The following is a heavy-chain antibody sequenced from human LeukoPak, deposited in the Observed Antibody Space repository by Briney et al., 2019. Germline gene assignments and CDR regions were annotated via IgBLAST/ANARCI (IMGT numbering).Heavy chain of an antibody. CDR3: ARALEWLLFDFDY. J-gene: IGHJ4*02. Sequence: ASVKVSCKASGYTFTGYYTHWVRQAPGQGLEWMGWINPNSGGTNYAQKFQGRVTMTRDTSISTAYMELSRLRSDDTAVYYCARALEWLLFDFDYWGQGTLVTVSS. CDR1: GYTFTGYY. CDR2: INPNSGGT. V-gene: IGHV1-2*02. D-gene: IGHD3-3*01.